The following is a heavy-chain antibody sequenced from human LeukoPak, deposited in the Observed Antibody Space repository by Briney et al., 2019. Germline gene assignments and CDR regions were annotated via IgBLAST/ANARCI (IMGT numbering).Heavy chain of an antibody. Sequence: PSETLSLTCAVYGGSFSGYYWSWIRQPPGKGLEWIGEINHSGSTNYNPSLKSRVTISVDTSKNQFSLKLSSVTAADTAVYYCAREGYSSGWYEVWGQGTLVTVSS. CDR3: AREGYSSGWYEV. V-gene: IGHV4-34*01. CDR2: INHSGST. CDR1: GGSFSGYY. D-gene: IGHD6-19*01. J-gene: IGHJ4*02.